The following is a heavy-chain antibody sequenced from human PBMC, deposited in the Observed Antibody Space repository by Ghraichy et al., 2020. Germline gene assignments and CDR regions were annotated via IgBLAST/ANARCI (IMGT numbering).Heavy chain of an antibody. V-gene: IGHV3-33*01. J-gene: IGHJ6*02. CDR2: IWYDGSNK. D-gene: IGHD6-25*01. Sequence: GESLNISCAASGFTFSSYGMHWVRQAPGKGLEWVAVIWYDGSNKYYADSVKGRFTISRDNSKNTLYLQMNSLRAEDTAVYYCARDRRETRADYGMDVWGQGTTVTVSS. CDR1: GFTFSSYG. CDR3: ARDRRETRADYGMDV.